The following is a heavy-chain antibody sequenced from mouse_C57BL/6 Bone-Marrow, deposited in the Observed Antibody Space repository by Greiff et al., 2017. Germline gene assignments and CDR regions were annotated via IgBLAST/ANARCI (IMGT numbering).Heavy chain of an antibody. J-gene: IGHJ4*01. Sequence: EVMLVESGGGLVKPGGSLKLSCAASGFTFSSYTMSWVRQTPEKRLEWVATISGGGGNTYYPDSVKGRFTISRDNAKNTLYLQMSSLRSEDTALYYCARHDPAYYSNSYYAMDYWGQGTSVTVSS. CDR2: ISGGGGNT. D-gene: IGHD2-5*01. CDR3: ARHDPAYYSNSYYAMDY. CDR1: GFTFSSYT. V-gene: IGHV5-9*01.